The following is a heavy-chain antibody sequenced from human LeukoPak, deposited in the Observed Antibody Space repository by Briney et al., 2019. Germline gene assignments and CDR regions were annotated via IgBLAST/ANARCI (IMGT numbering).Heavy chain of an antibody. CDR1: GFDVTINY. CDR2: IYTGDST. V-gene: IGHV3-53*01. CDR3: AKGWYDYVWGSYRPYYFDY. D-gene: IGHD3-16*02. Sequence: GGSLRLSCAASGFDVTINYMTWVRQAPGKGLEWVSVIYTGDSTFYADSVKGRFTMSRDNSKNTVNLQMNSLRAEDTAVYYCAKGWYDYVWGSYRPYYFDYWGQGTLVTVSS. J-gene: IGHJ4*02.